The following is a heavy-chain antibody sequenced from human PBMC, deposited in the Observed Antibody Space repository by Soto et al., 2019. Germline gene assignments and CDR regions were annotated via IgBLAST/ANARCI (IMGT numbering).Heavy chain of an antibody. Sequence: ASVKVSCKVSGYTLTELSMHWVRQAPGKGLEWMGGFDPEDGETIYAQKFQGRVTMTEDTSTDTAYMELSSLRSEDTAVYYCATDRRDYDYIWGSYQTPNFDYWGQGTLVTVSS. CDR2: FDPEDGET. CDR3: ATDRRDYDYIWGSYQTPNFDY. CDR1: GYTLTELS. J-gene: IGHJ4*02. V-gene: IGHV1-24*01. D-gene: IGHD3-16*02.